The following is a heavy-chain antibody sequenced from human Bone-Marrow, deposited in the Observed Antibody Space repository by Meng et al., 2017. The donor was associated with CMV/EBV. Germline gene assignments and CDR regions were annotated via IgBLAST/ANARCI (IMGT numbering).Heavy chain of an antibody. CDR1: GFTFTDYW. Sequence: GESLKISCAASGFTFTDYWMHWVRQAPGKGLVWVSRLNGDGGSTNYVHSVRGRFTISRDNAKNMLYLQMNSLRAEDTAVYYCARGGGSHPDYYYGMDVWGQGTTATVPS. D-gene: IGHD3-10*01. CDR2: LNGDGGST. CDR3: ARGGGSHPDYYYGMDV. J-gene: IGHJ6*02. V-gene: IGHV3-74*01.